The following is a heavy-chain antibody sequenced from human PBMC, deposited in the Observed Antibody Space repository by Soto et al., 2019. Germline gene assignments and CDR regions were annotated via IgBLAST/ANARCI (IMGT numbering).Heavy chain of an antibody. CDR1: GGSFSGYY. J-gene: IGHJ4*02. CDR3: ARLVGARRFDH. V-gene: IGHV4-34*01. CDR2: INHSGST. D-gene: IGHD1-26*01. Sequence: TSETLSLTCADYGGSFSGYYWSWIRQPPGKGLEWIGEINHSGSTNYNPSLKSRVTISVDTSKNQFSLKLSSVTAADTAVYYCARLVGARRFDHWGQGTQVTVSS.